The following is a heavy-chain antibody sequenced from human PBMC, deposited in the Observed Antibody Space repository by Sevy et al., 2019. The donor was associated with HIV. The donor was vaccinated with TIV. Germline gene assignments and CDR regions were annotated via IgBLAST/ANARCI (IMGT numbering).Heavy chain of an antibody. CDR2: VSYDGSDK. Sequence: GGSLRLSCAASVFTFSSYGMHWVRQAPGKGLEWVGRVSYDGSDKYYADSVKGRFTIFRDNSKNTLYVEMNSLRPEDTAVYFCAKDMVDCSGGDCYSGPVSPFDYWGQGTLVTVSS. D-gene: IGHD2-15*01. J-gene: IGHJ4*02. CDR1: VFTFSSYG. V-gene: IGHV3-30*18. CDR3: AKDMVDCSGGDCYSGPVSPFDY.